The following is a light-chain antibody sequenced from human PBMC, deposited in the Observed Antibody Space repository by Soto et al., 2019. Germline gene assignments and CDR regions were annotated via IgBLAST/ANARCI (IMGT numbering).Light chain of an antibody. CDR1: QSVSSN. CDR3: HQSNNSRT. CDR2: GAS. Sequence: EIVMTQSPATLSVSPGERATLSCRASQSVSSNFAWYQQKPGQAPRLLIYGASTRATAIPARISGSGSGTEFTLTITSLQSADFAVYYCHQSNNSRTFGQGTKVDIK. J-gene: IGKJ1*01. V-gene: IGKV3-15*01.